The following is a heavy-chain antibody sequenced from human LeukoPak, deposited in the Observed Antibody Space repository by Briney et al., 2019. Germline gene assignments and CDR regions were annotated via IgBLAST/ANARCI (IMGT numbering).Heavy chain of an antibody. V-gene: IGHV1-69*13. CDR1: GGTFISYA. Sequence: GASVKVSCKASGGTFISYALSWVRQAPGQALEWMGGIIPIFGTANYAQKFQGRVTITVDESTSTAYMELSSLRSEDTAVYYCARALIDCSGGSCYFDYWGQGTLVTVSS. CDR3: ARALIDCSGGSCYFDY. CDR2: IIPIFGTA. D-gene: IGHD2-15*01. J-gene: IGHJ4*02.